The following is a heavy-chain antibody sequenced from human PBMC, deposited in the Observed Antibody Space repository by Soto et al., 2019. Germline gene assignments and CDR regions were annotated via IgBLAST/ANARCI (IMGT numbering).Heavy chain of an antibody. CDR3: ARHHVRGRTIAGAAEF. CDR2: INHSGNT. V-gene: IGHV4-34*01. CDR1: GKSLSGYY. D-gene: IGHD1-26*01. J-gene: IGHJ4*02. Sequence: LSLTCAVYGKSLSGYYWSWIRQPPGKALEWIGEINHSGNTNYNPSLKSRVTISVDTSKNQLFLNLSSVTAADTAMYYCARHHVRGRTIAGAAEFWGQGTLVTVSS.